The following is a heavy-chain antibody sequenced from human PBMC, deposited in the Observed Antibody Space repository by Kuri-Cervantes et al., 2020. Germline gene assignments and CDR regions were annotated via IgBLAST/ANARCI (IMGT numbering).Heavy chain of an antibody. CDR2: ISSSGSYI. Sequence: GGSLRLSCVASGFTFSSYTMNWVRQAPGKGLEWVSSISSSGSYIFYADSVKGRFTISRDNAKNTLYLQMNSLRAEDTAVYYCARSCSGTGCFGPDYWGQGTLVTVSS. CDR1: GFTFSSYT. V-gene: IGHV3-21*01. D-gene: IGHD2-15*01. J-gene: IGHJ4*02. CDR3: ARSCSGTGCFGPDY.